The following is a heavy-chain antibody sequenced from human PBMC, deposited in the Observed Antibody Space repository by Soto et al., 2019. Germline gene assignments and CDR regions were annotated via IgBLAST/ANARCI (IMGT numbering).Heavy chain of an antibody. CDR1: GYTLTELS. Sequence: ASVQVSCKVSGYTLTELSMHWVRQAPGKGLEWMGGFDPEDGETIYAQKFQGRVTMTEATSTDTAYMELSSLRSEDTAVYYCATDLSATVTTKTYDYWGQGTLVTVSS. D-gene: IGHD4-17*01. J-gene: IGHJ4*02. V-gene: IGHV1-24*01. CDR2: FDPEDGET. CDR3: ATDLSATVTTKTYDY.